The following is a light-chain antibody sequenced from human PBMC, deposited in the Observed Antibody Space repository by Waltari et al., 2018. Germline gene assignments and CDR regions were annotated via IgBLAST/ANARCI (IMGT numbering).Light chain of an antibody. J-gene: IGKJ1*01. Sequence: DIVMTQSPDSLAVSLGERVTINCKSSQSVLYSSNSQNYLAWYQQKPGQPPKLLIYWASARESGVPDRFSGSESGTDFTRTISSLQAEDVAVYYCQQYYDIPWTFGQGTKVEIK. V-gene: IGKV4-1*01. CDR1: QSVLYSSNSQNY. CDR3: QQYYDIPWT. CDR2: WAS.